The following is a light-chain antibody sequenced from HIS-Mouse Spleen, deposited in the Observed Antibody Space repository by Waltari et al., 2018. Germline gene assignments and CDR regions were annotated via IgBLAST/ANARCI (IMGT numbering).Light chain of an antibody. CDR2: GNS. V-gene: IGLV1-40*01. CDR1: SSNTGAGYD. J-gene: IGLJ1*01. CDR3: QSYDSSLSAHYV. Sequence: QSVLTQPPSVSGAPGQRVTISCTGSSSNTGAGYDVHWDQQLPGTAPKLLIYGNSNRPSGVPDRFSGSKSGTSASLAITGLQAEDEADYYCQSYDSSLSAHYVFGTGTKVTVL.